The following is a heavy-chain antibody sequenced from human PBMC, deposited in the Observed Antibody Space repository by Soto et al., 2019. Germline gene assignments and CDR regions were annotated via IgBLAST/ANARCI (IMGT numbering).Heavy chain of an antibody. CDR3: ARIAGADKTYFEH. J-gene: IGHJ4*02. Sequence: GASVKVSCKASGYTFSGHNIHWVRQVPGQGLERLGVINPGGGSTRYTETFQGRVTMTRDPSTRTVYMVLTSLTPEDTAVYYCARIAGADKTYFEHRGQGPLVTVSS. CDR1: GYTFSGHN. CDR2: INPGGGST. D-gene: IGHD3-9*01. V-gene: IGHV1-46*01.